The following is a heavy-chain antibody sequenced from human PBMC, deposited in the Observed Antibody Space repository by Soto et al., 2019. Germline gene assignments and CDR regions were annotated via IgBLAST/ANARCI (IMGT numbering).Heavy chain of an antibody. CDR3: AKEADYYYMDV. V-gene: IGHV3-23*01. CDR2: ISYNGNT. CDR1: EITFSNYD. Sequence: EVQLLESGGGLIQPGGSLRLSCSASEITFSNYDLNWVRQAPGKGLEWVSAISYNGNTFYADSVKGRFTISRDNSKNTLYLQMNGLRAEDTALYYCAKEADYYYMDVWGRGTTVTVSS. D-gene: IGHD6-19*01. J-gene: IGHJ6*03.